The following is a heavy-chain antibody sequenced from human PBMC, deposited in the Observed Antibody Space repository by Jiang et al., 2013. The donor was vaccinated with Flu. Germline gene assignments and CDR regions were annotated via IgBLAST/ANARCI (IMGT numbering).Heavy chain of an antibody. D-gene: IGHD3-3*01. J-gene: IGHJ5*01. CDR1: GGSVSSSSYF. V-gene: IGHV4-61*01. CDR2: IYYSGST. CDR3: ARVRSAGWFDP. Sequence: GPGLVKPSETLSLTCIVSGGSVSSSSYFWTWIRQPPGRRLEWIGHIYYSGSTKYNPSLKSRVTMSVDTPKNQFSLMLSSVTAADAAVYYCARVRSAGWFDPWGQGILVTVSS.